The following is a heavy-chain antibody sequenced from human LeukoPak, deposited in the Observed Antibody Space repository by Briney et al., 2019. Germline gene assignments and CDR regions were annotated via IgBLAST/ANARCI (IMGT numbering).Heavy chain of an antibody. CDR2: IRYDGSNK. Sequence: GGSLRLSCAASGFTFSSYGMHWVRQAPGKGLEWVAFIRYDGSNKYYADSVKGRFTISRDNSKNTLYLQMNSLRAEDTAVYYCAKGDWNDDSLDYWGQGTLVTVSS. CDR1: GFTFSSYG. V-gene: IGHV3-30*02. CDR3: AKGDWNDDSLDY. D-gene: IGHD1-1*01. J-gene: IGHJ4*02.